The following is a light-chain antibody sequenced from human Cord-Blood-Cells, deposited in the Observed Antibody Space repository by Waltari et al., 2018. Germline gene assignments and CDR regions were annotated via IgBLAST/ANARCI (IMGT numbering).Light chain of an antibody. CDR2: AAS. J-gene: IGKJ3*01. CDR3: QQSYSTPL. CDR1: QSISSY. V-gene: IGKV1-39*01. Sequence: DIQMTQSPSSLSASVGDRVTITCRASQSISSYLNWYQQKPGKAPKLLIYAASSLQSGVSSRFSGSGSGTEFTLTISILQPEDFATYYCQQSYSTPLFGPGTKVDIK.